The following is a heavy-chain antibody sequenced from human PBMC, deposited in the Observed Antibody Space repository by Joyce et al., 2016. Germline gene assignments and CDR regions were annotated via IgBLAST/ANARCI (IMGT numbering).Heavy chain of an antibody. J-gene: IGHJ4*02. CDR2: ISHSGST. CDR1: GDSITSDRYY. V-gene: IGHV4-31*03. Sequence: QVQLQESGPGLVKPSQTLSLTCTVSGDSITSDRYYWNWIRQRPGKGLEWIGYISHSGSTYYGSSLKSRVSMSLDTSKNQVSLKVNSVTAADTAVYYCARDQGGYFEGRNRYLDFWGQGILVTVSS. D-gene: IGHD3-9*01. CDR3: ARDQGGYFEGRNRYLDF.